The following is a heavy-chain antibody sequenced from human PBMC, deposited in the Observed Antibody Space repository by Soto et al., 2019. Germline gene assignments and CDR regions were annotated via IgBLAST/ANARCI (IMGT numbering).Heavy chain of an antibody. CDR2: IVVGSGNT. V-gene: IGHV1-58*01. CDR1: GFTFTRSA. J-gene: IGHJ4*02. D-gene: IGHD6-13*01. Sequence: QMQLVQSGPEVKKPGTSVKVSCKASGFTFTRSAVQWVRQARGQRLEWIGWIVVGSGNTNYAQKFQERVTITRDMSTSTAYMELSILRSEDMGVYYCAAGGIAAANWGQVTLVTVSS. CDR3: AAGGIAAAN.